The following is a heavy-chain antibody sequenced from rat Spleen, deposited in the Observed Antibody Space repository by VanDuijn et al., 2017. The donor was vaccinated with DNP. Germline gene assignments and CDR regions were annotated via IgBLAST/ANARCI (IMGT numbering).Heavy chain of an antibody. V-gene: IGHV5S10*01. CDR2: IIYDDSRT. D-gene: IGHD4-3*01. CDR1: GFRFSDYN. J-gene: IGHJ2*01. CDR3: ATSRIRVFDY. Sequence: EVQLVESGGGLVQPGRSLKLSCAASGFRFSDYNMAWVRQAPKKGLEWVATIIYDDSRTYYRDSVKGRFTVSRDNAKSTLYLQMDSLRSEDTATYYCATSRIRVFDYWGQGVMVTVSS.